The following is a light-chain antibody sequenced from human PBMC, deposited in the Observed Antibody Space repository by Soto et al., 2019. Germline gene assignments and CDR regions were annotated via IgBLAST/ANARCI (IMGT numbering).Light chain of an antibody. CDR3: HQYSEWPHT. J-gene: IGKJ2*01. V-gene: IGKV3D-15*01. CDR1: QSFISN. Sequence: EIVMTQSPATLSVSPGERVTLSCRASQSFISNVAWYQHKPGQPPRLLIHGTSVRATGIPARFSGSGSGTHFSLTITSLQSEDFAVYYCHQYSEWPHTFGQGTTLEIK. CDR2: GTS.